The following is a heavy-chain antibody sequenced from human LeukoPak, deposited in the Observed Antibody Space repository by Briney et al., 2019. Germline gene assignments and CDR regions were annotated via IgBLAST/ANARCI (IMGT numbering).Heavy chain of an antibody. J-gene: IGHJ4*02. CDR3: ARGYSYGYYFDY. V-gene: IGHV3-7*04. D-gene: IGHD5-18*01. CDR1: GFTFSSYA. Sequence: GGSLRLSCAPSGFTFSSYAMSWVRQAPGKGLEWVANIKQDGSEKYYVDSVKGRFTISRDNAKNSLYLQMNSLRAEDTAVYYCARGYSYGYYFDYWGQGTLVTVSS. CDR2: IKQDGSEK.